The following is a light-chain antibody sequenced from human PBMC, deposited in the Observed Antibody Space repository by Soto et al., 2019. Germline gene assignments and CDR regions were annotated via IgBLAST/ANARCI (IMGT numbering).Light chain of an antibody. CDR2: GAS. Sequence: EIVLTQSPGTLSLSSGERATLSCRASQSVSSNYLAWYQQKPGQAPRLLIYGASSRATGIPDRFSGSGSGTDFTLTISRLEPEDCAVYYCQQYGSSPYTFGQGTKVEIK. J-gene: IGKJ2*01. V-gene: IGKV3-20*01. CDR3: QQYGSSPYT. CDR1: QSVSSNY.